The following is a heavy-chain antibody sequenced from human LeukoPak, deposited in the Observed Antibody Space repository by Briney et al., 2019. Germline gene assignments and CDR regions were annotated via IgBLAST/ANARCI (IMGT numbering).Heavy chain of an antibody. D-gene: IGHD4-17*01. CDR2: ISAYNGNT. V-gene: IGHV1-18*01. Sequence: ASVKVSCKASGYTFTSYGISWVRQAPGQGLEWMGWISAYNGNTNYAQKLQGRVTMTTDTSTSTAYMELRSLRSDDTAVYYCARDRRRLNTVTWGFDYWGQGTLVTVSS. CDR1: GYTFTSYG. J-gene: IGHJ4*02. CDR3: ARDRRRLNTVTWGFDY.